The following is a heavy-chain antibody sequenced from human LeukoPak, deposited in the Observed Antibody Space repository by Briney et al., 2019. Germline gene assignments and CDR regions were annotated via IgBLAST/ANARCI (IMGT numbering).Heavy chain of an antibody. CDR3: GRVMSLFTSMVSDHYFYMDV. J-gene: IGHJ6*03. D-gene: IGHD3/OR15-3a*01. CDR2: IIPIFGST. V-gene: IGHV1-69*05. CDR1: GGTFSNYV. Sequence: SVKVSCKASGGTFSNYVINWVRQVPGQGLEWMGGIIPIFGSTKYAQKVQGRVTITTDDYKRTAYLDLSGRRSEDTGGYFCGRVMSLFTSMVSDHYFYMDVWGKGTTVIVSS.